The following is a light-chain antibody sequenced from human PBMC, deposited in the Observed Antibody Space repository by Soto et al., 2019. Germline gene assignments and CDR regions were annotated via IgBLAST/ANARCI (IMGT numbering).Light chain of an antibody. V-gene: IGKV3-20*01. CDR2: GAS. Sequence: EIVLTQSPGTLSLSPGERATLSCRASQSVSSSSLAWYQQKPGQAPRLLIYGASSRATGIPDRFSGSGSGIDFTLTISRLEPEDFAVFYCQQYGSSPYTFGQGTKLEIK. J-gene: IGKJ2*01. CDR3: QQYGSSPYT. CDR1: QSVSSSS.